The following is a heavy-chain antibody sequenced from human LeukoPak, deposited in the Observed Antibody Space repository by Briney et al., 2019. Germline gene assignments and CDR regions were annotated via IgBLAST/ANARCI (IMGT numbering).Heavy chain of an antibody. CDR2: IYHSGST. CDR1: GRSISSGGYS. D-gene: IGHD5-12*01. Sequence: SETLSLTCAVSGRSISSGGYSWSWIRQPPGKGLEWIGYIYHSGSTYYNPSLKSRVTISVDRSKNQFSLKLSSVTAADTAVYYCARGFLATSPYYFDYWGQGTLVTVSS. CDR3: ARGFLATSPYYFDY. V-gene: IGHV4-30-2*01. J-gene: IGHJ4*02.